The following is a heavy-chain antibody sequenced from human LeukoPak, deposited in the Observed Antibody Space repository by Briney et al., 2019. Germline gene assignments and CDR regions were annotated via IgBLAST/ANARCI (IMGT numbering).Heavy chain of an antibody. CDR1: GFTFSSYG. Sequence: GGSLRLSCAASGFTFSSYGMHRVRQAPGKGLEWVAVISHDGSNKYYADSVKGRFTISRDNSKNTLYLQMNSLRPEDTAVYYCANENYFDTRGYVDNWGREPWSPSPQ. V-gene: IGHV3-30*18. D-gene: IGHD3-22*01. CDR2: ISHDGSNK. CDR3: ANENYFDTRGYVDN. J-gene: IGHJ4*02.